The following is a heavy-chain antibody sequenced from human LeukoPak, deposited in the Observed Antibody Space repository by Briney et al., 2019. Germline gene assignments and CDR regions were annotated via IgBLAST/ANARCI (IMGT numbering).Heavy chain of an antibody. CDR3: ATWAFYHSLDV. Sequence: GGSPRLSCAASGFTLDAFAMHWVRQAPGKGLEWVSLIDKDGRKTYYADSVKGRFTISRDNSKNSLYLQMNSLRTEDTALYYCATWAFYHSLDVWGRGATVIVSS. CDR2: IDKDGRKT. J-gene: IGHJ6*02. V-gene: IGHV3-43*02. CDR1: GFTLDAFA. D-gene: IGHD1-26*01.